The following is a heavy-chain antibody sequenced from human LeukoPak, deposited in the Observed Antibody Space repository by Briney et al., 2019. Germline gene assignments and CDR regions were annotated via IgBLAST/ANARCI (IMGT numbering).Heavy chain of an antibody. V-gene: IGHV1-18*01. CDR1: GYTFTSYG. D-gene: IGHD2-15*01. Sequence: RASVTVSCKASGYTFTSYGISWVRQAPGQGLKWMGWISAYNGNTNYAQKLQGRVTMTTDTSTSTAYMELRSLRSDDTAVYYCARSRYCSGGSCPYFDYWGQGTLVTVSS. CDR3: ARSRYCSGGSCPYFDY. J-gene: IGHJ4*02. CDR2: ISAYNGNT.